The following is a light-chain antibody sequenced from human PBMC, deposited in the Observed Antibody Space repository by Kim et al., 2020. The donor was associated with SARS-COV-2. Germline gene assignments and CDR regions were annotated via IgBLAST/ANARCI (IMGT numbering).Light chain of an antibody. Sequence: SSELTQDPAVSVALGQTVRITCQGDSLRSYYATWYQQKPGQAPILVIYGKNNRPSGLPDRFSGSSSGNTASLTITGTQAGDEADYYCNSRDSNDNGVFGG. CDR2: GKN. J-gene: IGLJ2*01. CDR1: SLRSYY. V-gene: IGLV3-19*01. CDR3: NSRDSNDNGV.